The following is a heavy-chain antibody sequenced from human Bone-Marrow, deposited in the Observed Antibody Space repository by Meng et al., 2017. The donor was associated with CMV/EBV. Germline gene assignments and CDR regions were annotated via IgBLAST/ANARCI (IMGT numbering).Heavy chain of an antibody. CDR3: ARVGTGFWSGEGDY. CDR1: GYTFSGYY. D-gene: IGHD3-3*01. CDR2: INPNSAVT. J-gene: IGHJ4*02. V-gene: IGHV1-2*02. Sequence: ASVKVSCKASGYTFSGYYIHWVRQAPGQGLEWMGWINPNSAVTNYAQKFQGRVTMTRDTSIRTVYMELARLTSDDTAVYYCARVGTGFWSGEGDYWGQGTLVTVSS.